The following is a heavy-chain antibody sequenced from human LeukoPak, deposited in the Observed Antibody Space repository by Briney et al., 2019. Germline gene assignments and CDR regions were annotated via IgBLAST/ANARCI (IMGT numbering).Heavy chain of an antibody. Sequence: PGGSLRLSCAASGFTFSSYGMHWVRQAPGKGLAWVAFIRYDGSNKYYADSVKGRFTISRDNSKNTLYLQMNSLRAEDTAVYYCAKDTYNWRYSSEDYFDYWGQGTLVTVSS. CDR1: GFTFSSYG. CDR3: AKDTYNWRYSSEDYFDY. J-gene: IGHJ4*02. CDR2: IRYDGSNK. D-gene: IGHD1-20*01. V-gene: IGHV3-30*02.